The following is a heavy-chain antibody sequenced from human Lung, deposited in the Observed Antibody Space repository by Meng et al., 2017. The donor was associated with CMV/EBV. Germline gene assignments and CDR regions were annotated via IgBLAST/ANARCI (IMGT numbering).Heavy chain of an antibody. CDR2: IIPILGIA. CDR1: GGTFSSYA. D-gene: IGHD2-2*02. Sequence: SVKVSCXASGGTFSSYAISWVRQAPGQGLEWMGGIIPILGIANYAQKFQGRVTMTRDTSISTAYMELSRLRSDDTAVYYCARGYCSSTSCYTWMDYWGQGTLVTVSS. CDR3: ARGYCSSTSCYTWMDY. J-gene: IGHJ4*02. V-gene: IGHV1-69*10.